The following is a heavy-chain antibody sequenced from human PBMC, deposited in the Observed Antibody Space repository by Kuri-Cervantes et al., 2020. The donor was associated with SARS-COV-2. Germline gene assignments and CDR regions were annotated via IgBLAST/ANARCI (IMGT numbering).Heavy chain of an antibody. CDR3: ARGGITIFGVVNKAWFDP. CDR1: GGSFSGYY. V-gene: IGHV4-59*01. Sequence: SETLSLTCAVYGGSFSGYYWSWIRQPPGKGLEWIGYIYYSGSTNYNPSLKSRVTISVDTSKNQFSLKLSSVTASDTAVYYCARGGITIFGVVNKAWFDPWGQGTLVTVSS. D-gene: IGHD3-3*01. CDR2: IYYSGST. J-gene: IGHJ5*02.